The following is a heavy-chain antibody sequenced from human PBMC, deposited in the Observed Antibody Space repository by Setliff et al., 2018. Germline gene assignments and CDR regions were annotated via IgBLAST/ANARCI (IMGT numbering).Heavy chain of an antibody. CDR3: ARPRYSSTWYEVGAFDI. Sequence: PGESLKISCKASGYSFTSYSIGWVRQMPGKGLEWMGIIYAGDSATRYSPSFQGQVTISADKSISTAYLQWSSLKASDTAMYYCARPRYSSTWYEVGAFDIWGQGTRVTVSS. J-gene: IGHJ3*02. CDR2: IYAGDSAT. V-gene: IGHV5-51*01. CDR1: GYSFTSYS. D-gene: IGHD6-13*01.